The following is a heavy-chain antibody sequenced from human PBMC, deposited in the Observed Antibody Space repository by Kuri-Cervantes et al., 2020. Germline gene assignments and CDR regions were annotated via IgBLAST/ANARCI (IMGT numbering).Heavy chain of an antibody. Sequence: ASVKVSCKASGYTFTGYYMHWVRQAPGQGLEWMGWINPNSGGTNYAQKFQGRVTMTRDTSISTAYMELSRLRSDDTAVYYCARDQGIAADYGMDVWGQGTTATVSS. CDR3: ARDQGIAADYGMDV. CDR2: INPNSGGT. V-gene: IGHV1-2*02. D-gene: IGHD6-25*01. J-gene: IGHJ6*02. CDR1: GYTFTGYY.